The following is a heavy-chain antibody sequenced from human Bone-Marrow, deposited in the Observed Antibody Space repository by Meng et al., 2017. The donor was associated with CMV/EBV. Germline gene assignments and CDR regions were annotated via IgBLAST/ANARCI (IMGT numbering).Heavy chain of an antibody. V-gene: IGHV1-69*10. CDR1: GGTFSSYA. CDR3: ARAGPEGDWNDDYYYYGMDV. J-gene: IGHJ6*02. Sequence: SVKVSCKASGGTFSSYAISWVRQAPGQGLEWMGGIIPILGIANYAQKFQGRVTITADKSTSTAYMELSSLRSEDTAVYYCARAGPEGDWNDDYYYYGMDVWGQGTTVTVS. D-gene: IGHD1-1*01. CDR2: IIPILGIA.